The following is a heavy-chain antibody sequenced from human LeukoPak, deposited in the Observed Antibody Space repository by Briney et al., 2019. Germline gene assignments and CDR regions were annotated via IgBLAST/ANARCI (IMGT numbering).Heavy chain of an antibody. J-gene: IGHJ6*03. CDR3: ARHIYGAYYYMGV. V-gene: IGHV4-59*08. Sequence: SETLSLTCTVSGGSISSNYWSWIRQPPGKGLEWIGYVFYSENSNYNPSLKSRVTISIDTSKNQFSLNLSSVTAADTAVYYCARHIYGAYYYMGVWGKGTTVTVSS. CDR2: VFYSENS. CDR1: GGSISSNY. D-gene: IGHD3-10*01.